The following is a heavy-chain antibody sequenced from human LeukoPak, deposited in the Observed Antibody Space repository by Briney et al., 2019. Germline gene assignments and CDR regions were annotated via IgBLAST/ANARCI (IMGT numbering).Heavy chain of an antibody. D-gene: IGHD5-12*01. CDR3: ARLGWATAPLDY. J-gene: IGHJ4*02. CDR2: ISSSSSYT. Sequence: GGSLRLSCAASGFTFSDYYMSWIRQAPGKGLEWVSYISSSSSYTNYADSVKGRFTITRDNAKNSLYLQMNSLRAEDTAVYYCARLGWATAPLDYWGQGTLVTVSS. V-gene: IGHV3-11*06. CDR1: GFTFSDYY.